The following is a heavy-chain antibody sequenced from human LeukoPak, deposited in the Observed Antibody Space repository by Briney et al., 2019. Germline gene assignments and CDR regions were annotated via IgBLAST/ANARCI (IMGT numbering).Heavy chain of an antibody. J-gene: IGHJ6*02. D-gene: IGHD6-13*01. Sequence: GGSLRLSCAASGFSFSDYWMSWVRQAPGRGLEWVGNINQDGSQNSSVDSVKGRFTISRDNAKNSLYLQMNSLRAEDTALYYCAKDKGIAAAGDYYGMDVWGQGTTVTVSS. CDR2: INQDGSQN. CDR3: AKDKGIAAAGDYYGMDV. V-gene: IGHV3-7*03. CDR1: GFSFSDYW.